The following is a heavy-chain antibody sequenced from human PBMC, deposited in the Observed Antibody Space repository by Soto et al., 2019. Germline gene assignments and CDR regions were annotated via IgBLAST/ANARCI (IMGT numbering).Heavy chain of an antibody. D-gene: IGHD2-21*01. CDR1: GGSISSGGYY. J-gene: IGHJ6*02. V-gene: IGHV4-31*03. CDR2: IYYSGTT. CDR3: AASCVACGGFNYYGMDV. Sequence: QVQLQESGPGLVKPSQTLSLTCTVSGGSISSGGYYWYWIRQHPGKGLEWIGYIYYSGTTYYNPSLRRRVTISVDTSKNQFSLKLSSVTAADTAVCYCAASCVACGGFNYYGMDVWGQGTTVTVSS.